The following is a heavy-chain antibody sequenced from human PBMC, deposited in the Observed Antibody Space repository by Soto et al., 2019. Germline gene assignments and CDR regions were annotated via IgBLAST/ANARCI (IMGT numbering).Heavy chain of an antibody. J-gene: IGHJ6*02. CDR1: GYSFTSYW. D-gene: IGHD1-26*01. CDR2: IDPSDSYT. Sequence: GGSLKISCNGSGYSFTSYWISWVRQMPWKGLEWMGRIDPSDSYTNYSPSFQGHVTISADKSISTAYLQWSSLKASDTAMYYCASPLYSGSYSYGMDVWGQGTTVTVSS. V-gene: IGHV5-10-1*01. CDR3: ASPLYSGSYSYGMDV.